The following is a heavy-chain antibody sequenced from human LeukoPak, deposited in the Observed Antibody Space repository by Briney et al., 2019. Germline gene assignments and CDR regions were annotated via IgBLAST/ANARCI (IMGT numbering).Heavy chain of an antibody. V-gene: IGHV4-61*02. D-gene: IGHD2/OR15-2a*01. CDR2: IYTSGST. CDR3: ARGLSRRLLGYYYYMDV. J-gene: IGHJ6*03. CDR1: GGSISSGSYY. Sequence: PSETQSLTCTVSGGSISSGSYYWSWIRQPAGKGLEWIGRIYTSGSTNYNPSLKSRVTISVDTSKNQFSLKLSSVTAADTAVYYCARGLSRRLLGYYYYMDVWGKGTTVTVSS.